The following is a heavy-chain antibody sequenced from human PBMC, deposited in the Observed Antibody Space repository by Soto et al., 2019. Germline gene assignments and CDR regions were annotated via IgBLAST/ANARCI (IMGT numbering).Heavy chain of an antibody. D-gene: IGHD6-13*01. CDR2: INHSGST. J-gene: IGHJ4*02. CDR1: GESLSGYY. Sequence: QVQLQQWGAGLLKPSETLSLTCAVYGESLSGYYWSWIRQPPGKGLEWIGEINHSGSTNYNPSLKGRVTISVDTSKNQFSLKLSSVTAADTAVYYCARGHGYRQYIDYWGQGTLVTVSS. CDR3: ARGHGYRQYIDY. V-gene: IGHV4-34*01.